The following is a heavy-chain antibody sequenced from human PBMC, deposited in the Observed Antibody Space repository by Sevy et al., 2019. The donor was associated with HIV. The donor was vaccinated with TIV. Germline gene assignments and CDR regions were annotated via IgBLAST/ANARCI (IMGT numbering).Heavy chain of an antibody. CDR3: ASSYDSSGYLPYFDY. Sequence: GGSLRLSCAASGFTFSDYYMSWIRQAPGKGLEWVSYISSSGSTIYYAASVKGRFTISRDNAKNSLYLQMNSLRAEDTAVYYCASSYDSSGYLPYFDYWGQGTLVTVSS. J-gene: IGHJ4*02. CDR1: GFTFSDYY. D-gene: IGHD3-22*01. V-gene: IGHV3-11*01. CDR2: ISSSGSTI.